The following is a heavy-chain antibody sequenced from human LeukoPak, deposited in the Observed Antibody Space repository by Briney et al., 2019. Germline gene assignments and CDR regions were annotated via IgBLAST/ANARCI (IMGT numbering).Heavy chain of an antibody. D-gene: IGHD3-10*01. J-gene: IGHJ4*02. V-gene: IGHV3-30-3*01. CDR2: ISYDGSNK. Sequence: PGRSLRLSCAASGFTFSSYAMHWVRQAPGKGLEWVAVISYDGSNKYYADSVKGRFTISRDNSKNTLYLQMNSLRAEDTAVCYCASLWHNDYWGQGTLVTVSS. CDR1: GFTFSSYA. CDR3: ASLWHNDY.